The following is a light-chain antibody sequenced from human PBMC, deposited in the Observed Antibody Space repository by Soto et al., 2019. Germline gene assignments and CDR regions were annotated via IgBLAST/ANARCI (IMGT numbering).Light chain of an antibody. Sequence: QSALTQPASVSGSPGQSITISCTGTTSDIGGYNYVSWYQQYPGKAPKLIIYEVNKRPSGVPDRFSGSKSGYTASLTVSGLQTEDEAFYYCSSSAGIYHYLVFGGGTKLTVL. J-gene: IGLJ3*02. CDR1: TSDIGGYNY. CDR3: SSSAGIYHYLV. V-gene: IGLV2-8*01. CDR2: EVN.